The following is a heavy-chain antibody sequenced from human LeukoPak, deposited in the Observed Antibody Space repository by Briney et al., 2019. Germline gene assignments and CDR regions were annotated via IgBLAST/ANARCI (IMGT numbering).Heavy chain of an antibody. V-gene: IGHV3-72*01. J-gene: IGHJ6*04. CDR3: ARMAFGGMDV. D-gene: IGHD3-3*02. CDR2: TTSKGNNYIT. Sequence: GSLRLSCVVSGLTLSDQYMEWVRQAPGKGLEWVGRTTSKGNNYITEYAASVRGRFTISRDDSRNSVYLQMNSLKTEDTAVYYCARMAFGGMDVWGKGATVTVSS. CDR1: GLTLSDQY.